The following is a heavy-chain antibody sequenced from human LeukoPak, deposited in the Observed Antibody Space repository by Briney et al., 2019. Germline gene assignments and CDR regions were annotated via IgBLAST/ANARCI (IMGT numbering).Heavy chain of an antibody. CDR3: AKDFSTVDTTMVYFDS. J-gene: IGHJ4*02. Sequence: GGSLRLSCAASGFTFSSYAMSWVRRAPGKGLEWVSAISGTGRSTHYADSVRGRFTISRDNSKNTLYLEMNSLRTEDTAVYYCAKDFSTVDTTMVYFDSWGQGTLVTVSS. D-gene: IGHD5-18*01. CDR2: ISGTGRST. V-gene: IGHV3-23*01. CDR1: GFTFSSYA.